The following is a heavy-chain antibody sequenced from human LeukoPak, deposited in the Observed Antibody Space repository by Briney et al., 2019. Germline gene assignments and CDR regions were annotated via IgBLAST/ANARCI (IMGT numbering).Heavy chain of an antibody. CDR1: GGSISSYY. D-gene: IGHD5-12*01. V-gene: IGHV4-4*07. CDR3: ARDVVPGARVATISDRFDY. CDR2: IYTSGST. J-gene: IGHJ4*02. Sequence: SETLSLTCTVSGGSISSYYWSWIRQPAGKGLEWIGRIYTSGSTNYNPSLKSRVTMSVDTSKNQFSLKLSSVTAADTAVYYCARDVVPGARVATISDRFDYWGQGTLVTVSS.